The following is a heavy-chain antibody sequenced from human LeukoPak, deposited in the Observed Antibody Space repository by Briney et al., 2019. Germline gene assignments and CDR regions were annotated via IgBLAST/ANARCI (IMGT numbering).Heavy chain of an antibody. CDR1: GFTFSSYG. V-gene: IGHV3-33*05. J-gene: IGHJ4*03. CDR3: AREGHTSGYCGSFDN. CDR2: VSYDGFSK. D-gene: IGHD3-22*01. Sequence: GRSPRLSCAASGFTFSSYGMHWVRQAPGKGLEWVAAVSYDGFSKYYADSVKGRFTISRDDSRSTVDLHLSSLGPDDTAVYYCAREGHTSGYCGSFDNWGQGTAVAVSS.